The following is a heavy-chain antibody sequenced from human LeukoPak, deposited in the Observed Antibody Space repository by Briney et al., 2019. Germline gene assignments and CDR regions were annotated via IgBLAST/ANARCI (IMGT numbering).Heavy chain of an antibody. CDR3: ARTDSLNCGGDCYSVYFQH. CDR1: GFTFSSYS. J-gene: IGHJ1*01. D-gene: IGHD2-21*01. V-gene: IGHV4-39*07. CDR2: IYYSGST. Sequence: GSLRLSCAASGFTFSSYSMNWVRQPPGKGLEWIGSIYYSGSTYYNPSLKSRVTISVDTSKNQFSLKLSSVTAADTAVYYCARTDSLNCGGDCYSVYFQHWGQGTLVTVSS.